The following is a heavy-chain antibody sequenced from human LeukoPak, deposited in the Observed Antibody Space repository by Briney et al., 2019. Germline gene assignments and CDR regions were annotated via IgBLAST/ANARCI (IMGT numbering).Heavy chain of an antibody. CDR2: ISWNSGSI. CDR3: AKDMRGSGSYPTFDY. J-gene: IGHJ4*02. CDR1: GFTFDDYA. V-gene: IGHV3-9*01. D-gene: IGHD3-10*01. Sequence: GRSLRLSCAASGFTFDDYAMHWVRQAPGKGLEWVSGISWNSGSIGYADSVKGRFTISRDNAKNSLYLQMNSLRAEDTALYYCAKDMRGSGSYPTFDYWGQGTLVTVSS.